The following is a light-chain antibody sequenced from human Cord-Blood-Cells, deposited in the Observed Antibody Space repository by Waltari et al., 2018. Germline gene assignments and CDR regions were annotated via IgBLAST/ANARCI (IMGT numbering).Light chain of an antibody. CDR2: EGS. CDR3: CSYAGSSWV. CDR1: SSDVWSYNL. J-gene: IGLJ3*02. V-gene: IGLV2-23*01. Sequence: QSALTQPASVSGSPGQSITISCTGTSSDVWSYNLVSWYQQHPGKAPKLMIYEGSKRPSGVSNRFSGSKSGNTASLTISGLQAEDEADYYCCSYAGSSWVFGGGTKLTVL.